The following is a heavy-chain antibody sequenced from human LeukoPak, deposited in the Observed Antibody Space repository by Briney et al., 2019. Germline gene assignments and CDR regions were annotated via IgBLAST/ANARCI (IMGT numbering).Heavy chain of an antibody. Sequence: PGGSLRLSRAASGFIFSSYAMSWVRQAPGKGLEWVSTISISGGNTYYANSVKGRFTISRDNSKSTLYLQMNSLGAEDTAVYYCAKDAVGGTYVRYFDSWGQGTLVTVSS. V-gene: IGHV3-23*01. CDR1: GFIFSSYA. J-gene: IGHJ4*02. D-gene: IGHD1-26*01. CDR3: AKDAVGGTYVRYFDS. CDR2: ISISGGNT.